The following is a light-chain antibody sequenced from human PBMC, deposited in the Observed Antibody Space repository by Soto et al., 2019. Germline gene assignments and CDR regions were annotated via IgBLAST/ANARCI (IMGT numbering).Light chain of an antibody. CDR2: QDN. Sequence: SYELTQPPSVSLSPGQTASITCSGDKLEDKYTCWYQQKPGQSPVLVIFQDNKRPSGIPERFSGSNSGNTATLTISGTQAMDEADYYCQAWDSSTGVFGTGTKVTVL. V-gene: IGLV3-1*01. CDR1: KLEDKY. J-gene: IGLJ1*01. CDR3: QAWDSSTGV.